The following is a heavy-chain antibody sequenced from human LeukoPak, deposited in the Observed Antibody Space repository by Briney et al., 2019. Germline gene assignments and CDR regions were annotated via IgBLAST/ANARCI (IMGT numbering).Heavy chain of an antibody. CDR2: VYSSGST. V-gene: IGHV4-39*01. J-gene: IGHJ4*02. Sequence: SETLSLTCSVSGDSISSARNYWGWIRQSPGKGLEWLASVYSSGSTHSNPSLTSRVSISIDMSKNQFSLKLYSVTASDVAIYYCARHLSGTAMAHYFDFWGQGTLVTVSS. CDR1: GDSISSARNY. D-gene: IGHD5-18*01. CDR3: ARHLSGTAMAHYFDF.